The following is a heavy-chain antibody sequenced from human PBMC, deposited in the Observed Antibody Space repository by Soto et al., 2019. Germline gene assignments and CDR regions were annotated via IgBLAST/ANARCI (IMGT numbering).Heavy chain of an antibody. V-gene: IGHV3-23*01. J-gene: IGHJ6*02. CDR2: ISGSGGST. CDR1: GFTFSSYA. Sequence: EVQLLESGGGLVQPGGSLRLSCAASGFTFSSYAMSWVRQAPGKGLEWVSAISGSGGSTYYADSVKGRFTISRDNSKNTLYLQMNSLRAEDTAVYYCAKVVTYCDFWSGYSRPYYYYGMDVWGQGTTVTVSS. CDR3: AKVVTYCDFWSGYSRPYYYYGMDV. D-gene: IGHD3-3*01.